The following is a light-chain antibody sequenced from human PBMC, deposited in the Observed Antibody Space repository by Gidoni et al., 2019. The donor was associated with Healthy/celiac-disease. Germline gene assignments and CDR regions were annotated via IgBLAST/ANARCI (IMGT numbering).Light chain of an antibody. CDR2: GKN. CDR1: SLRSYY. V-gene: IGLV3-19*01. Sequence: SSELTQDPAVSVALGQTVRITCQGDSLRSYYASWYQQKPGHAPVLVIYGKNNLPSGIPDRFSGSSSGNTASLTITGAQAEDEADYYCNSRDSSGNFYVFGTGTKVTVL. CDR3: NSRDSSGNFYV. J-gene: IGLJ1*01.